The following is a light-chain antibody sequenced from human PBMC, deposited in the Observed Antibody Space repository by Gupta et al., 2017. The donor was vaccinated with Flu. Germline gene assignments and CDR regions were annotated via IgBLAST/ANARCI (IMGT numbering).Light chain of an antibody. J-gene: IGLJ3*02. V-gene: IGLV1-51*01. CDR2: DNN. CDR3: ATWDSSLRDFKWV. Sequence: QSVLTQPPSVSAAPGQKVTISCSGSSSNIGNHYVSWYQQFPGTAPKLLIYDNNKRPSGIPDRFSGSKSGTSATLGITGLQTGDEADYYCATWDSSLRDFKWVFGGGTELTVL. CDR1: SSNIGNHY.